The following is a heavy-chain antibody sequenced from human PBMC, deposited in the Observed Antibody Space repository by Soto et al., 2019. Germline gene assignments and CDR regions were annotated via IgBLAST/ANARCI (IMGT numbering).Heavy chain of an antibody. CDR3: VTLALGKFDY. J-gene: IGHJ4*02. CDR2: ISDSAERI. V-gene: IGHV3-23*01. D-gene: IGHD1-26*01. Sequence: WGTLRLSCAASGFTFSSNSMSWVRQPPGEGLEWVSAISDSAERIFSVDTVKGRFTIYRDNSKNKLYLQMDSLRAEETEVYYCVTLALGKFDYWGQGNLVTVSS. CDR1: GFTFSSNS.